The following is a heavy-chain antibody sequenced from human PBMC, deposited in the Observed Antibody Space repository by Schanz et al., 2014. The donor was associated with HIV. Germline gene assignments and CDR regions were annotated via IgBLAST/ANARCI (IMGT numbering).Heavy chain of an antibody. J-gene: IGHJ4*02. D-gene: IGHD6-19*01. CDR3: ARTRGIAVAGFDY. CDR1: GYTFSDYD. CDR2: VNPESGNT. Sequence: QVQLVQSGPEVKKPGASVRVSCETSGYTFSDYDINWVRQAPGQGLEWMGWVNPESGNTGMADKFLGRLSLTRFPSTGTAYMELDSLRSEDTAVYYCARTRGIAVAGFDYWGQGTLVTVSS. V-gene: IGHV1-8*02.